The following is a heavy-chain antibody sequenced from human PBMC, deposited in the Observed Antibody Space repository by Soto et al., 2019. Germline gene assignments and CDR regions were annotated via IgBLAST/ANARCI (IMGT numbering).Heavy chain of an antibody. D-gene: IGHD6-13*01. Sequence: GGSLRLSCAASGFTFSNAWMSWVRQAPGKGLEWVGRIKSKTDGGTTDYAAPVKGRFTISRDDSKNTLYLQMNSLKTEDTAVYYCTTRPTLAAAGRRGLFDYWGQGTLVTVSS. CDR3: TTRPTLAAAGRRGLFDY. CDR2: IKSKTDGGTT. V-gene: IGHV3-15*01. CDR1: GFTFSNAW. J-gene: IGHJ4*02.